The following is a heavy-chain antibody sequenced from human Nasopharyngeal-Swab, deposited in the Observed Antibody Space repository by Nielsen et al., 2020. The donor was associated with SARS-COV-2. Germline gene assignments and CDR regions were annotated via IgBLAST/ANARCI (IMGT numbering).Heavy chain of an antibody. Sequence: SGPTLVKPTQTLTLTCTFSGFPLSASGMCVTWIRQTPGKALEWLALINWDDHKYYSTSLRTRLNISKDTSKNQVVLTMTNIDPVDTGTYYCARMYSTGYYYYGMDVWGQGTTVTVSS. D-gene: IGHD3-10*01. J-gene: IGHJ6*02. V-gene: IGHV2-70*01. CDR2: INWDDHK. CDR1: GFPLSASGMC. CDR3: ARMYSTGYYYYGMDV.